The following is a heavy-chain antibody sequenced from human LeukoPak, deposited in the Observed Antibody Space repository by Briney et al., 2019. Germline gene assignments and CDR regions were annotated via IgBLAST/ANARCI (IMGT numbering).Heavy chain of an antibody. D-gene: IGHD3-3*02. J-gene: IGHJ4*02. Sequence: GGSLRLSCAASGFAVSSTYMSWVRQAPGQGLEWVSLIYSSGSTFYADSVQGRFTVSRDNSKNTLYLQMNSLRAEDTAMYYCARDSSSFPNYFDFWGQGTLVTVSS. CDR2: IYSSGST. CDR3: ARDSSSFPNYFDF. CDR1: GFAVSSTY. V-gene: IGHV3-53*01.